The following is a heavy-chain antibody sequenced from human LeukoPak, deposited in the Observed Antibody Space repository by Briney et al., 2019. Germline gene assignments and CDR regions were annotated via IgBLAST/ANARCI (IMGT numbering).Heavy chain of an antibody. CDR3: ARARSGPSGSGSLDAFDI. CDR2: ISGSGADT. D-gene: IGHD3-10*01. J-gene: IGHJ3*02. V-gene: IGHV3-23*01. Sequence: GGSLRLSCAASGFTFSSYAMNWVRQAPGKGLEWVSGISGSGADTYYADSVKGRFTISRDSPKDTVVLQMNSLSAEDTAVYYCARARSGPSGSGSLDAFDIWGQGTMVTVSS. CDR1: GFTFSSYA.